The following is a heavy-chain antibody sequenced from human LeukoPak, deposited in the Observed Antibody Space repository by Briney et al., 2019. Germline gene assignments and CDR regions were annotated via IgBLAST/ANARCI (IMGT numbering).Heavy chain of an antibody. Sequence: ASVKVSCKASGYTLTGYYMHWVRQAPGQGLEWMGRINPNSGGTNYAQKFQGRVTMTRDTSISTAYMELSRLRSDDTAVYYCARETYSSAFDYWGQGTLVTVSS. CDR1: GYTLTGYY. J-gene: IGHJ4*02. V-gene: IGHV1-2*06. CDR3: ARETYSSAFDY. D-gene: IGHD6-19*01. CDR2: INPNSGGT.